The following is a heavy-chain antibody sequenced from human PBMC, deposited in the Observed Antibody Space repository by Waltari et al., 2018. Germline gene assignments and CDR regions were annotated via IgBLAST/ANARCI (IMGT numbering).Heavy chain of an antibody. D-gene: IGHD3-22*01. CDR3: ARRSPYSSFDY. CDR2: FNPDNGDG. V-gene: IGHV1-18*01. Sequence: QVQLVQSGAEVQKPGASVKVSCKASGYSFDSYGISWVRQAPGQGLEWMGWFNPDNGDGNYAQKVQGRVTMTTDSSTSTAHMELRSLGSDDTAVYYCARRSPYSSFDYWGQGTLVTVSS. CDR1: GYSFDSYG. J-gene: IGHJ4*02.